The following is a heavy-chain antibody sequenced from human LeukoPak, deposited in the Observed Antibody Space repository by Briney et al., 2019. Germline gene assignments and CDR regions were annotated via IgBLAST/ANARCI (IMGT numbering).Heavy chain of an antibody. D-gene: IGHD5-24*01. CDR1: GFTFKDFY. Sequence: GGSLRLSCAASGFTFKDFYMGWIRQAPGKGQEWISYITSSGNTIYYADSVKGRFTISRDNAKNSLYLQMNNLRGEDTAVYYCAREGTHREMYFDYWGQGALVTVSS. CDR3: AREGTHREMYFDY. J-gene: IGHJ4*02. V-gene: IGHV3-11*04. CDR2: ITSSGNTI.